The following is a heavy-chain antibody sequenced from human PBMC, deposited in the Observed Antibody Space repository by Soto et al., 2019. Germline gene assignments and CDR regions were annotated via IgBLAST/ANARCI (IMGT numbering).Heavy chain of an antibody. D-gene: IGHD6-19*01. V-gene: IGHV3-7*01. Sequence: EVQLVDSGGALVQPGESLRLSCAASGFTFSDYLMTWVRQAPGKGLEWVATIKQDGNEKYYVDSVKGRFTSSRDNAKNSLYLQLNALRAEDTAVYYCAIGHWLGKWGQGTLVTLSS. CDR3: AIGHWLGK. CDR1: GFTFSDYL. CDR2: IKQDGNEK. J-gene: IGHJ4*02.